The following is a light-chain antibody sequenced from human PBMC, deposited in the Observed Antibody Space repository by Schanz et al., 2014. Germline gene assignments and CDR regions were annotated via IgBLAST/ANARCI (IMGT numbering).Light chain of an antibody. CDR3: QQYYSTPPT. CDR1: QSVLYTSDSKNY. V-gene: IGKV4-1*01. J-gene: IGKJ2*01. Sequence: DIVMTQSPDSLPVSLGERATINCKSSQSVLYTSDSKNYLAWYQHKPGQPPKLLISWASTRESGVPDRFTGSGSGTDFTLTISSLQAEDVAVYYCQQYYSTPPTFGQGTKLEIK. CDR2: WAS.